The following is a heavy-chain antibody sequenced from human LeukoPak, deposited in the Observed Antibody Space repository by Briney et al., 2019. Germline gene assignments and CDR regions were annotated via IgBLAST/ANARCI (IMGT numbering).Heavy chain of an antibody. CDR2: MNPNSGNT. CDR3: ARGKTGEIDY. CDR1: GYTFTSYG. J-gene: IGHJ4*02. D-gene: IGHD7-27*01. Sequence: GASVKVSCKASGYTFTSYGISWVRQATGQGLEWMGWMNPNSGNTGYAQKFQGRVTITRNTSISTAYMELSSLRSEDTAVYYCARGKTGEIDYWGQGTLVTVSS. V-gene: IGHV1-8*03.